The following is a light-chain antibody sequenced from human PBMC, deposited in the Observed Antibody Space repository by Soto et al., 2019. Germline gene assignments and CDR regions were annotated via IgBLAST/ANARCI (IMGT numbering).Light chain of an antibody. CDR3: QQYDYLVT. CDR1: QTVSSTY. J-gene: IGKJ1*01. V-gene: IGKV3-20*01. CDR2: GAS. Sequence: IVLTQSPGTLSLSPGETATLSCRASQTVSSTYLAWYQHKPGRAPRLLIDGASSRAAGIPDRFSGSGSGTDFTLTISGLEPEDLAVYYCQQYDYLVTFGQGTKVDIK.